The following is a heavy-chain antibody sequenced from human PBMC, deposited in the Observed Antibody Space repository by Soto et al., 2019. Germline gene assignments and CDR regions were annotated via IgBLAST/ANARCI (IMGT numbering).Heavy chain of an antibody. Sequence: ASVKVSCKASGYTFTSYDIDWVRQATGQGLEWMGWMYPNSGNTGYAQKFQGRVTMTRNTSISTAYMELSSLRSEDTAVYYCARGKSSTIFGVVMRRNWFDPWGQGTLVTVSS. J-gene: IGHJ5*02. CDR1: GYTFTSYD. V-gene: IGHV1-8*01. D-gene: IGHD3-3*01. CDR3: ARGKSSTIFGVVMRRNWFDP. CDR2: MYPNSGNT.